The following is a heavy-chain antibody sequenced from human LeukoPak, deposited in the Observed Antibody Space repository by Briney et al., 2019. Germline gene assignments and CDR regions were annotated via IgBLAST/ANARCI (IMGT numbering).Heavy chain of an antibody. CDR2: ISGSGGST. CDR1: GFTFSSYA. J-gene: IGHJ4*02. D-gene: IGHD2-15*01. CDR3: AKARYCSGGSCYSDY. V-gene: IGHV3-23*01. Sequence: GGSLRLSCAAPGFTFSSYAMSWVRQAPGKGLAWVSSISGSGGSTYYADSVKGRFTISRDNSENTLYLQMNSLRAEDTAVYYCAKARYCSGGSCYSDYWGQGTLVTVSS.